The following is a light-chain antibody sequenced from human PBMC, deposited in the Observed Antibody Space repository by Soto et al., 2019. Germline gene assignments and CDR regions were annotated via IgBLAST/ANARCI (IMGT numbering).Light chain of an antibody. CDR2: AAS. V-gene: IGKV1-6*01. CDR1: QGIRND. J-gene: IGKJ4*01. Sequence: AIQMTHSPSSLAASVGDGVTITRRASQGIRNDLGWYQQKPGKAPKLLIYAASSLQSGVPSRFSGSGSGTDFTLTISSLQPEDFATYYCLQDYNYPLTFGGGTKVDI. CDR3: LQDYNYPLT.